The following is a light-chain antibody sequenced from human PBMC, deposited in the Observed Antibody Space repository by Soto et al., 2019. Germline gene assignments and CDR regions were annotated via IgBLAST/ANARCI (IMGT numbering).Light chain of an antibody. V-gene: IGKV3-15*01. J-gene: IGKJ4*01. CDR3: QQYNFWPPLT. Sequence: EIVMTQSPATLSVSPGERATLSCRASQSVNSNLAWYRQKPGQAPRLLISDASTRATGVPARFSGSGSGTEFPLTVSCLQSEDSGIYYCQQYNFWPPLTFGGGTKVEIK. CDR2: DAS. CDR1: QSVNSN.